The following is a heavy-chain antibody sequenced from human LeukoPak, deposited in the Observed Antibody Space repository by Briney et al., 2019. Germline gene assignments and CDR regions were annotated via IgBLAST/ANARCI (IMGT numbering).Heavy chain of an antibody. CDR2: INPNSGGS. CDR3: ARDSQHYDILTGYSNYYYGMDV. CDR1: GYTFTGYY. J-gene: IGHJ6*02. Sequence: ASVKVSCKASGYTFTGYYMHWVRQAPGQGLAWMGWINPNSGGSNYAQKFQGRVTMTRDTSISTAYMELSRLRSDDTAVYYCARDSQHYDILTGYSNYYYGMDVWGQGTTVTVSS. V-gene: IGHV1-2*02. D-gene: IGHD3-9*01.